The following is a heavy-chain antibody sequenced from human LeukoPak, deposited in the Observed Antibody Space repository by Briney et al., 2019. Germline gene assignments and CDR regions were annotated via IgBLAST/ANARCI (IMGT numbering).Heavy chain of an antibody. Sequence: SETLCLTCTVSGGSISSYYWSWIRQHPGKGLEWIGYIYYSGSTYYNPSLKSRVTISVDTSKNQFSLKLSSVTAADTAVYYCARDPGYGDYGDYFDYWGQGTLVTVSS. V-gene: IGHV4-59*06. CDR3: ARDPGYGDYGDYFDY. CDR1: GGSISSYY. D-gene: IGHD4-17*01. CDR2: IYYSGST. J-gene: IGHJ4*02.